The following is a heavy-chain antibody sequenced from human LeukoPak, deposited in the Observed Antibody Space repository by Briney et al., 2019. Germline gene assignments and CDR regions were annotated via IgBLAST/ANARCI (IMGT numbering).Heavy chain of an antibody. CDR1: GYTFTSYG. Sequence: ASVKVSCKASGYTFTSYGISWVRQAPGQGPEWMGWISAYNGNTNYAQKLQGRVTMTTDTSTSTAYMELRSLRSDDTAVYYCARLKGPYYYDSSGYYDAFDIWGQGTMVTVSS. V-gene: IGHV1-18*01. J-gene: IGHJ3*02. D-gene: IGHD3-22*01. CDR2: ISAYNGNT. CDR3: ARLKGPYYYDSSGYYDAFDI.